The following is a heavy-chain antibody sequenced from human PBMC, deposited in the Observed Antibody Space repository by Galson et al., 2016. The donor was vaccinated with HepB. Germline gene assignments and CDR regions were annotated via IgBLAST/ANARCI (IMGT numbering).Heavy chain of an antibody. D-gene: IGHD6-19*01. V-gene: IGHV4-39*01. CDR1: AVSISTSDYY. Sequence: SETLSLNCTVSAVSISTSDYYCGWIRQPPGKGLEWIENTFSSGSTYYNPPLDSRVTISVDRSKNQFHLMFTSVTASDTAIYYCVSGRSFSSCFYEFDPWGQGTLVTVSS. CDR2: TFSSGST. J-gene: IGHJ5*02. CDR3: VSGRSFSSCFYEFDP.